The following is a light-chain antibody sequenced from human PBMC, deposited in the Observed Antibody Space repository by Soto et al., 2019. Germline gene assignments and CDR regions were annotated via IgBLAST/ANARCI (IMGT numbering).Light chain of an antibody. Sequence: EIVLKQSPGTLSLSPGERATLSCRASQSISSTYLAWYRQKPGQAPRLLIYAASSRATGIPDRFSGSGSGTDFTLTISRLEPEDFAVYYCQQYYASSWTFGQGTKVDIK. CDR1: QSISSTY. CDR2: AAS. V-gene: IGKV3-20*01. J-gene: IGKJ1*01. CDR3: QQYYASSWT.